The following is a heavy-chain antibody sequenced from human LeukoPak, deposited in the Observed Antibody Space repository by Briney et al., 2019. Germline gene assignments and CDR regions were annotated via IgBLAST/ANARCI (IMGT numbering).Heavy chain of an antibody. CDR3: ARSRPGYSYAIPALPFDY. CDR1: GYTFTSYY. V-gene: IGHV1-46*01. Sequence: GASVKVSCKASGYTFTSYYMHWVRQAPGQGLEWMGIINPSGGSTSYAQKFRGRVTMTRDTSTSTVYMELSSLRSEDTAVYYCARSRPGYSYAIPALPFDYWGQGTLVTVSS. CDR2: INPSGGST. J-gene: IGHJ4*02. D-gene: IGHD5-18*01.